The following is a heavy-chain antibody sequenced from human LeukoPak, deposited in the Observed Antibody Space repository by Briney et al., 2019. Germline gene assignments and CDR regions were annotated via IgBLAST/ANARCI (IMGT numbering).Heavy chain of an antibody. CDR3: ATLYSSSWSAFDY. V-gene: IGHV3-30*02. CDR1: GFTFSSYG. D-gene: IGHD6-13*01. J-gene: IGHJ4*02. Sequence: GGSLRLSCAASGFTFSSYGMHWVRQAPGKGLEWVAFIRHDGSNKYYADSVKGRFTISRDNSKNTLYLQMNSLRAEDTAVYYCATLYSSSWSAFDYWGQGTLVTVSS. CDR2: IRHDGSNK.